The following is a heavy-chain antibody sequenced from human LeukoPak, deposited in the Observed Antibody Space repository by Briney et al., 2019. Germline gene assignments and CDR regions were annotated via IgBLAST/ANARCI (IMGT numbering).Heavy chain of an antibody. V-gene: IGHV4-39*01. CDR1: GVSISSSSYY. Sequence: PSETLSLTCTVSGVSISSSSYYWGWIRQPPGKGLEWIGSIYYSGSTYYNPSPKSRVTISVDTSKNQFSLKLSSVTAADTAVYYCARFPYSYGMDVWGQGTTVTVSS. CDR3: ARFPYSYGMDV. J-gene: IGHJ6*02. CDR2: IYYSGST.